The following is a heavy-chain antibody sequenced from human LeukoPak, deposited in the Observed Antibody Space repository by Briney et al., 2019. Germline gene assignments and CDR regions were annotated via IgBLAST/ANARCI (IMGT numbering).Heavy chain of an antibody. CDR1: GLTFSHYG. V-gene: IGHV3-30*18. CDR3: AKLDGIDAFDM. Sequence: GGSLRLSCAASGLTFSHYGMHWVRQAPGKGLEWVAVITADGGNKQYADSVKGRFTISRDTSKNTLYLQMNSLRAEDTAIYYCAKLDGIDAFDMWGQGTMVSVSS. CDR2: ITADGGNK. J-gene: IGHJ3*02.